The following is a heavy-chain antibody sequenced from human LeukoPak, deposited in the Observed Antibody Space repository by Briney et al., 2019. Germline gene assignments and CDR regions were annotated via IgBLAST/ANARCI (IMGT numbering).Heavy chain of an antibody. CDR1: GFTFSSYS. J-gene: IGHJ6*02. Sequence: GGSLRLSCAASGFTFSSYSMNWVRQAPGKGLEWVSSISSGSSYIYYADSVKGRFTISRDNAKNSLYLQMNSLRADDTAVYYCARASDWYGMDVWGQGTTVTVSS. CDR3: ARASDWYGMDV. V-gene: IGHV3-21*01. D-gene: IGHD2-21*01. CDR2: ISSGSSYI.